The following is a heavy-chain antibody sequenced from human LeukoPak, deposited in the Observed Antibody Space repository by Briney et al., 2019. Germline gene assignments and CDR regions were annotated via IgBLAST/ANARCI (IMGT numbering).Heavy chain of an antibody. CDR3: ARGDHLTYYYDSSADY. V-gene: IGHV3-7*01. CDR1: GFTFSSYW. J-gene: IGHJ4*02. CDR2: MKQDGSER. Sequence: GGSLRLSCAASGFTFSSYWMSWVRQAPGKGLEWVAKMKQDGSERYYVDSVKGRFTISRDNAKNSLYLQMNSLRAEDTAVYYCARGDHLTYYYDSSADYWGQGTLVTVSS. D-gene: IGHD3-22*01.